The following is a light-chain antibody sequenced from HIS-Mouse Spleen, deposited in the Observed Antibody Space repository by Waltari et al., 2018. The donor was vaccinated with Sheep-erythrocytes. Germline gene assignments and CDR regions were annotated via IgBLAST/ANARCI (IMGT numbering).Light chain of an antibody. Sequence: QSALTQPASVSGSPGQSITISCTGTSSDVGGYNYVSWYQQHPGKAPKLMIYEVSKRPSVVCNRFSGSKSGNTASLTISGLQAEDEADYYCSSYTSSSTWVFGGGTKLTVL. CDR1: SSDVGGYNY. CDR3: SSYTSSSTWV. CDR2: EVS. V-gene: IGLV2-14*01. J-gene: IGLJ3*02.